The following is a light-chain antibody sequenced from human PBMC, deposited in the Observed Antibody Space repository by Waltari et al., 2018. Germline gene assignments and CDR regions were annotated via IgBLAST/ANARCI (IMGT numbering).Light chain of an antibody. CDR2: EDV. J-gene: IGLJ2*01. Sequence: SYELTQPPSVSVSPGQTARNTCSGDALPQKYAYWYQQKSGQAPVQVIYEDVKRPSGIPERFSGSSSGTMVTLTISGAQVEDEADYYCYSTDSSGNVQVFGGGTKLTVL. CDR1: ALPQKY. CDR3: YSTDSSGNVQV. V-gene: IGLV3-10*01.